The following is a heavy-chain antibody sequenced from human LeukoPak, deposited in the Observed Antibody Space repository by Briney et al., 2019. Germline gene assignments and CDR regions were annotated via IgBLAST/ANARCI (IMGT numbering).Heavy chain of an antibody. CDR3: ARRAGGYSHPYDY. V-gene: IGHV3-30*02. D-gene: IGHD4-23*01. CDR1: GFTFSSYG. CDR2: IRYDGSNK. J-gene: IGHJ4*02. Sequence: PEGSLRLSCAASGFTFSSYGMHWVRQAPGKGLEWVAFIRYDGSNKYYADSVKGRFTISRDNSKNTLYLQMNSLRAEDTAVYYCARRAGGYSHPYDYWGQGTLVTVSS.